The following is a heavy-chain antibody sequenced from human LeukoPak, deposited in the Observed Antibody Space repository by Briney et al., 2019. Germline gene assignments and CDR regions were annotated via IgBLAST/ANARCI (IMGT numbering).Heavy chain of an antibody. CDR3: ARESRGTGPIVVVPAASFDY. CDR1: GYTFTSYY. Sequence: ASVKVSCKASGYTFTSYYMHWVRQAPGQGLEWMGIINPSGGSTSYAQKFQGRVTMTRDMSTSTVYMELSSLRSEDTAVYYCARESRGTGPIVVVPAASFDYWGQGTLVTVSS. V-gene: IGHV1-46*01. D-gene: IGHD2-2*01. CDR2: INPSGGST. J-gene: IGHJ4*02.